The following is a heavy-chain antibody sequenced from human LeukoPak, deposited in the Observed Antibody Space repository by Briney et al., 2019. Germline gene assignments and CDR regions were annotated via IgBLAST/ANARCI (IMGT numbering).Heavy chain of an antibody. V-gene: IGHV5-51*01. CDR2: IYPRDSDT. CDR3: ARLSGGLFDY. D-gene: IGHD1-1*01. J-gene: IGHJ4*02. Sequence: GESLKISCKGSGYSFTANWIGWVRQMPGKGLEWMGIIYPRDSDTRYSPSFQGQVTISVDKSISTAYLQRSSLKASDTAMYYCARLSGGLFDYWGQGTLVTVSS. CDR1: GYSFTANW.